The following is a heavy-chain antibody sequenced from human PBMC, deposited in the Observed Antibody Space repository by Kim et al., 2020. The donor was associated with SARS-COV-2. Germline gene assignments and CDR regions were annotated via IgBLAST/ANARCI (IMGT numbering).Heavy chain of an antibody. V-gene: IGHV1-69*01. CDR3: ARATQVGYFDY. D-gene: IGHD1-26*01. Sequence: ANYAQKFQGRVTITADESTSTAYMELSSLRSEDTAVYYCARATQVGYFDYWGQGTLVTVSS. J-gene: IGHJ4*02. CDR2: A.